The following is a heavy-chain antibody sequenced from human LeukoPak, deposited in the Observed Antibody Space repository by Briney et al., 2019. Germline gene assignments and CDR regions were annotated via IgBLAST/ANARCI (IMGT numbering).Heavy chain of an antibody. J-gene: IGHJ4*02. CDR2: MNPNSGNT. Sequence: ASVKVSCKASGYTFTSYDINWVRQATGQGLEWMGWMNPNSGNTGYAQKFQGRVTMTRNTSISTAYMELSSLRSEDTAVYYCARDTAMAGGFFDYWGQGTLVTVSS. CDR1: GYTFTSYD. CDR3: ARDTAMAGGFFDY. D-gene: IGHD5-18*01. V-gene: IGHV1-8*01.